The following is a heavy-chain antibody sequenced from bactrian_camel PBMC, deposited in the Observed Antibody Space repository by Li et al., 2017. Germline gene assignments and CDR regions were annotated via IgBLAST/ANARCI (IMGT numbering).Heavy chain of an antibody. CDR2: INSGGGST. CDR1: GFTFSTFW. D-gene: IGHD1*01. V-gene: IGHV3S25*01. J-gene: IGHJ4*01. Sequence: LQLVESGGGLVQPGGSLRLSCAASGFTFSTFWMFWVRQAPGKGLEWVSAINSGGGSTYYAVSVKGRFTISRENAKNTVYLQMSSLKPEDSAMYYCAADEDHPLLPLIAREYRYRGQGTQVTVS. CDR3: AADEDHPLLPLIAREYRY.